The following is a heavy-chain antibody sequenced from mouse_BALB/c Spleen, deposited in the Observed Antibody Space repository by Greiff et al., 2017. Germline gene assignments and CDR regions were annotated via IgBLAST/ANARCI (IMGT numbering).Heavy chain of an antibody. CDR1: GYTFTDYN. Sequence: EVQLVESGPELVKPGASVKIPCKASGYTFTDYNMDWVKQSHGKSLEWIGDINPNNGGTIYNQKFKGKATLTVDKSSSTAYMELRSLTSEDTAVYYCARNLFAYWGQGTLVTVSA. J-gene: IGHJ3*01. CDR3: ARNLFAY. CDR2: INPNNGGT. V-gene: IGHV1-18*01.